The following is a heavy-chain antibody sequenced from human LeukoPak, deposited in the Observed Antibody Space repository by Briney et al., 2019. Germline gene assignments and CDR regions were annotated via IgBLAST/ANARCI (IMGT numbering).Heavy chain of an antibody. CDR1: GGSISSGGYY. CDR3: AREHPRGEVDDFDY. CDR2: IYYSGST. Sequence: SETLSLTCTVSGGSISSGGYYWSWIRQHPGKGLEWIGYIYYSGSTYYNPSLKSRVTISVDTSKNQFSLKLTSVTAADTAVYYCAREHPRGEVDDFDYWGQGTLVTVSS. D-gene: IGHD3-16*01. J-gene: IGHJ4*02. V-gene: IGHV4-31*03.